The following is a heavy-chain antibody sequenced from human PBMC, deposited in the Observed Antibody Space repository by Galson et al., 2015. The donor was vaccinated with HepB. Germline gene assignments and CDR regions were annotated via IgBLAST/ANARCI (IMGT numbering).Heavy chain of an antibody. V-gene: IGHV3-48*03. Sequence: SLRPSCAASGFTFSSYEMSWVRQAAGKGPEWISYINSGGNNIFYADSVQGQFTISRDNTKKSLFLQMNALRAEDTAVYYCVREITETPDAFDIWGPGTMVTVSS. CDR3: VREITETPDAFDI. D-gene: IGHD4-17*01. CDR1: GFTFSSYE. J-gene: IGHJ3*02. CDR2: INSGGNNI.